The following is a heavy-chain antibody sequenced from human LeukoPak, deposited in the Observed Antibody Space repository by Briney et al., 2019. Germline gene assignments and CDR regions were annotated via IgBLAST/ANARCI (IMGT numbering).Heavy chain of an antibody. Sequence: GGSLRLSCAASGFTFISYAMSWVRQAPGKGLEWVSAISGSGGSTYYADSVKGRFTISRDNSKNTLYLQMNSLRAEDTAVYYCAQRGRGAAAAFDYWGQGTLVTVSS. CDR3: AQRGRGAAAAFDY. CDR1: GFTFISYA. V-gene: IGHV3-23*01. J-gene: IGHJ4*02. D-gene: IGHD6-13*01. CDR2: ISGSGGST.